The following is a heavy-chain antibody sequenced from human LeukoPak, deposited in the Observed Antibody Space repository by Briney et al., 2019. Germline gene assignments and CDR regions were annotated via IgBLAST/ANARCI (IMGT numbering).Heavy chain of an antibody. V-gene: IGHV3-48*02. CDR3: ASSGSYRFDY. CDR1: GFTFNTYT. D-gene: IGHD1-26*01. J-gene: IGHJ4*02. CDR2: ISGSSGII. Sequence: GGSLRLSCAASGFTFNTYTMNWVRQAPGKGLEWVSYISGSSGIIDYADSVKGRFTTSRDNAKNSLYLQMNSLRDEDTAVYYCASSGSYRFDYWGQGTLVTVSS.